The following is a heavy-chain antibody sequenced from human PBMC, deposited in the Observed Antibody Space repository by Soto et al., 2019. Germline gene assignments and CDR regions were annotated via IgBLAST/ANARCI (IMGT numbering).Heavy chain of an antibody. D-gene: IGHD2-15*01. J-gene: IGHJ4*02. Sequence: QVQLVQSGAEVKKPGASVKVSCKVSGYTLTELSMHWVRQAPGKGLEWMGGFDPEDGETIYAQKFQGRVTMTEDTSTDTAYMELSSLRSEDTAVYYCATARSPRYCSGGSCYSVGLAHDYWGQGTLVTVSS. CDR2: FDPEDGET. V-gene: IGHV1-24*01. CDR1: GYTLTELS. CDR3: ATARSPRYCSGGSCYSVGLAHDY.